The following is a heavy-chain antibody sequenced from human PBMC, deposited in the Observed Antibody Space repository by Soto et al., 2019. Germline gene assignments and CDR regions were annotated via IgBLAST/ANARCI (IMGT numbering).Heavy chain of an antibody. Sequence: GASVKVSCKASGYTFTSYDINWVRQATGQGLEWMGWMNPNSGNTGYAQKFQGRVTMTRNTSISTAYMELSSLRSEDTAVYYCARGLARQLGIGYWGQGTLVTVSS. J-gene: IGHJ4*02. CDR1: GYTFTSYD. V-gene: IGHV1-8*01. CDR2: MNPNSGNT. D-gene: IGHD6-6*01. CDR3: ARGLARQLGIGY.